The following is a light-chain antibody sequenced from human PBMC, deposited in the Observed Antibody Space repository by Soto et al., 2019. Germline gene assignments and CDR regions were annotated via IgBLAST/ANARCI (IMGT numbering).Light chain of an antibody. Sequence: QSVLTQPTSASGTSGERVTISCSGSSSNIGSNTVNWYQQLPGTAPKLLIYSNYQRPSGVPDRFSGSKSGTSASLAISGLQSEDEADYYCAAWDDSLNGVLFGGGTKLTV. CDR2: SNY. CDR3: AAWDDSLNGVL. J-gene: IGLJ2*01. CDR1: SSNIGSNT. V-gene: IGLV1-44*01.